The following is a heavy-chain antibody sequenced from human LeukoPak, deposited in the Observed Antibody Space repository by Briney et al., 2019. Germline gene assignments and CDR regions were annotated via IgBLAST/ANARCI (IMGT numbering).Heavy chain of an antibody. CDR2: ISSSGTTI. D-gene: IGHD6-13*01. V-gene: IGHV3-11*04. J-gene: IGHJ4*02. CDR1: GFTFSDYY. Sequence: GGSLRLSCAAAGFTFSDYYMSWIRQAPGKGLEWLSYISSSGTTIYYADSVKGRFTISRDNAKNSLYLQMNSLRAEDTAVYYCARHSSQENFDYWGQGTLVTVSS. CDR3: ARHSSQENFDY.